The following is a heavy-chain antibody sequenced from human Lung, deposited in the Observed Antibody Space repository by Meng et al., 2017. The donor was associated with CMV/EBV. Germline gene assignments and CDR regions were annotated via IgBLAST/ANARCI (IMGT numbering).Heavy chain of an antibody. J-gene: IGHJ4*02. V-gene: IGHV4-38-2*02. D-gene: IGHD5-24*01. CDR2: IYQNGAT. CDR3: ARDLQRWLQSGAFDY. CDR1: GDSISSGYY. Sequence: SXTLSLTCTVSGDSISSGYYWGWIRQPPGKGLEWLGTIYQNGATYYNPSLRGRVTISVDTSKNQFSLGLTSVTAADTAVYYCARDLQRWLQSGAFDYWGQGTXVTVSS.